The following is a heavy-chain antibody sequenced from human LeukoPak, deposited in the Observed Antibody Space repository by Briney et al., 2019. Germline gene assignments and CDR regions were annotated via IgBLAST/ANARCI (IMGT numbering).Heavy chain of an antibody. CDR1: GFTFSSYS. CDR3: AKEYSSSWYYFDY. CDR2: ISGSGGST. Sequence: PGGSLRLSCAASGFTFSSYSMNWVRQAPGKGLEWVSAISGSGGSTYYADSVKGRFTISRDNSKNTLYPQMNSLRAEDTAVYYCAKEYSSSWYYFDYWGQGTLVTVSS. J-gene: IGHJ4*02. D-gene: IGHD6-13*01. V-gene: IGHV3-23*01.